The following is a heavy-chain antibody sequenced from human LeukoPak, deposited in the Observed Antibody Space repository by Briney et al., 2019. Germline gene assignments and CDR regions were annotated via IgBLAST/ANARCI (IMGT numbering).Heavy chain of an antibody. D-gene: IGHD3-16*01. Sequence: GGSLRLSCAASGFTFSSYSMHWVRQAPGKGLEWVAVISYDGSNKYYADSVKGRFTISRDNSKNTLYLQMNSLRAEDTAVYYCAKDRSGGELSSYYFDYWGQGTLVTVSS. J-gene: IGHJ4*02. CDR2: ISYDGSNK. V-gene: IGHV3-30*18. CDR3: AKDRSGGELSSYYFDY. CDR1: GFTFSSYS.